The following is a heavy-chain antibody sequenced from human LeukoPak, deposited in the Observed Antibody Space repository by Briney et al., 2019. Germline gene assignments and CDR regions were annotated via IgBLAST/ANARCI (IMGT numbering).Heavy chain of an antibody. CDR3: ARRARSGYSSSWYIPTSPIDY. Sequence: SETLSLTCAVYGGSFSGYYWSWIRQPPGKGLEWIGEINHSGSTNYNPSLKSRVTISVDTSKNQFSLKLSSVTAADTAVYYCARRARSGYSSSWYIPTSPIDYWGQGTLVTVSS. J-gene: IGHJ4*02. D-gene: IGHD6-13*01. V-gene: IGHV4-34*01. CDR1: GGSFSGYY. CDR2: INHSGST.